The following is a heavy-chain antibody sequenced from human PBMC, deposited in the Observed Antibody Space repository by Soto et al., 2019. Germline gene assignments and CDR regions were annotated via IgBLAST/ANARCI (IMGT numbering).Heavy chain of an antibody. Sequence: EVQLVESGGGLVKPGGSLRLSCAASGFNFSSYSMNWVRQAPGEGLEWVSSISRSSSNIYYVDSVNGRFTISRNNAKISLYLQMNSLRAEYTAVYYCARDLKVAAAGTGYYYYGMDVWGQGTTVTVSS. CDR3: ARDLKVAAAGTGYYYYGMDV. CDR1: GFNFSSYS. V-gene: IGHV3-21*01. J-gene: IGHJ6*02. CDR2: ISRSSSNI. D-gene: IGHD6-13*01.